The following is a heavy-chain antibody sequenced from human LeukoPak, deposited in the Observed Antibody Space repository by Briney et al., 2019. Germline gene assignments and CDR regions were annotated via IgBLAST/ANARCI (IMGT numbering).Heavy chain of an antibody. CDR1: GFTVSDHY. CDR3: ARDPGFSYGLDY. V-gene: IGHV3-66*02. Sequence: GGSLRLSCAASGFTVSDHYMSWVRQAPGKGLEWVSIIYSDGITHYADSVKGRFTISRDNSKNTVYLQMNSLRPEDTVIYYCARDPGFSYGLDYWGQGTLVTVSS. J-gene: IGHJ4*02. CDR2: IYSDGIT. D-gene: IGHD5-18*01.